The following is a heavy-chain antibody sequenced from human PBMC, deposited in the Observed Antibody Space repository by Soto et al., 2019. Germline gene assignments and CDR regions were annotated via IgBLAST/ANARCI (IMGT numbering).Heavy chain of an antibody. D-gene: IGHD3-22*01. CDR1: GYSFTSFD. CDR2: MNPNSGST. Sequence: GASVKVSCKSFGYSFTSFDVHWVRQASGQGLEWMGWMNPNSGSTSYAQKFQGRVTMTRDTSTSTVYMELSSLRSEDTAVYYCARESGRGLDLKRAFDYWGQGTLVTVSS. CDR3: ARESGRGLDLKRAFDY. V-gene: IGHV1-8*02. J-gene: IGHJ4*02.